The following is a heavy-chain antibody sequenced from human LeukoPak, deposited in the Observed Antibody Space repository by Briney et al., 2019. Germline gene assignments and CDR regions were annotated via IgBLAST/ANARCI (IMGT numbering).Heavy chain of an antibody. V-gene: IGHV1-69*06. Sequence: ASVKVSCKASGGTFSSYAISWVRQAPGQGLEWMGGIIPIFGTANYAQKFQGRVTITADKSTSTAYMELSSLRSEDTAAYYCARDMAGGGGYSGYDLGGYWGQGTLVTVSS. D-gene: IGHD5-12*01. J-gene: IGHJ4*02. CDR1: GGTFSSYA. CDR3: ARDMAGGGGYSGYDLGGY. CDR2: IIPIFGTA.